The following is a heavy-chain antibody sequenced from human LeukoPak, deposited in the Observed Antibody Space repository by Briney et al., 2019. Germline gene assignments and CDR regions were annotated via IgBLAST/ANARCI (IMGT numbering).Heavy chain of an antibody. D-gene: IGHD6-6*01. J-gene: IGHJ4*02. V-gene: IGHV4-34*01. CDR2: INHSGST. CDR3: ARDHVREYSSSSSEY. Sequence: SETLSLTCAVYGGSFSGYYWSWIRQPPGKGLEWIGEINHSGSTNYNPSLKSRVTISVDTSKNQFSLKLSSVTAADTAVYYCARDHVREYSSSSSEYWGQGTLVTVSS. CDR1: GGSFSGYY.